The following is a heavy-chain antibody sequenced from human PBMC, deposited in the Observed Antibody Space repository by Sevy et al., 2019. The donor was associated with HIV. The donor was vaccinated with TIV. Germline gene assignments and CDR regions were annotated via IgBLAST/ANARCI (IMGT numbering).Heavy chain of an antibody. J-gene: IGHJ5*01. D-gene: IGHD3-10*01. CDR1: GFTFSDYT. Sequence: GGSLRLSCAASGFTFSDYTIHWVRQAPGKGLEWVSVISYDGSRTSYADSVKGRFTISRDNSKNTLFLQMNSLRAEDTAVYYCTRVRGLLGWFDSWGQGTLVTVPS. V-gene: IGHV3-30*04. CDR3: TRVRGLLGWFDS. CDR2: ISYDGSRT.